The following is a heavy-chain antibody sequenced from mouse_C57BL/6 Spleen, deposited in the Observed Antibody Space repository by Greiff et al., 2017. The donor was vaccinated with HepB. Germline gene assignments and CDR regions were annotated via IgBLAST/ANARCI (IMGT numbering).Heavy chain of an antibody. J-gene: IGHJ3*01. CDR1: GYAFTNYL. CDR2: INPGSGGT. V-gene: IGHV1-54*01. D-gene: IGHD2-2*01. CDR3: ARGHYGYDEGAWFAY. Sequence: QVQLKQSGAELVRPGTSVKVSCKASGYAFTNYLIEWVKQRPGQGLEWIGVINPGSGGTNYNEKFKGKATLTADKSSSTAYMQLSSLTSEDSAVYFCARGHYGYDEGAWFAYWGQGTLVTVSA.